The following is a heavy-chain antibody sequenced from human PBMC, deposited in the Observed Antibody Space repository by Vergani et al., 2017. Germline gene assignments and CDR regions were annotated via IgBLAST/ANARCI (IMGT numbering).Heavy chain of an antibody. Sequence: QVQLVQSGAEVKKPGASVKVSCKASGYTFTSYGISWVRQAPGQGLEWMGWISAYNGNTNSAQKLQGRVTMTTDTSTSTAHMELRSLRSDDTAVYYCARVPGLVGGYWYFDLWGRGTLVTVSS. J-gene: IGHJ2*01. CDR2: ISAYNGNT. D-gene: IGHD2-15*01. CDR1: GYTFTSYG. CDR3: ARVPGLVGGYWYFDL. V-gene: IGHV1-18*01.